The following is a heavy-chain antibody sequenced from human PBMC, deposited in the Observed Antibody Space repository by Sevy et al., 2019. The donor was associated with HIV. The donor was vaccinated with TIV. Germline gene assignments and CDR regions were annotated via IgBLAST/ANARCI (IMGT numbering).Heavy chain of an antibody. Sequence: GESLKISCKGSGYSFTSYWIGWVRQMPGKGLEWMGIIYPGDSDTRYSPSFQGQVTISADKSISTAYLKSSSLQASDTAMYYGARHGPGEDIVVEVGALAFDMWGQGTMVTVSS. CDR3: ARHGPGEDIVVEVGALAFDM. CDR1: GYSFTSYW. V-gene: IGHV5-51*01. D-gene: IGHD2-15*01. CDR2: IYPGDSDT. J-gene: IGHJ3*02.